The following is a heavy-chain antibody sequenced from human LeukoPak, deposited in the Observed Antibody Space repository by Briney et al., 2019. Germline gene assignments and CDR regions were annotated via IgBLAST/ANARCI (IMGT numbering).Heavy chain of an antibody. CDR3: ARDKAPNNLDWFFDY. J-gene: IGHJ4*02. V-gene: IGHV3-33*01. D-gene: IGHD3-9*01. CDR1: GFTFSSYG. CDR2: IWYDGSNK. Sequence: GRSLRLSCAASGFTFSSYGMHWVRQAPGKGLEWVAVIWYDGSNKYYADSVKGRFTISRDNSKNTLYLQMNSLRAEDTAVYYCARDKAPNNLDWFFDYWGQGTLVTVSS.